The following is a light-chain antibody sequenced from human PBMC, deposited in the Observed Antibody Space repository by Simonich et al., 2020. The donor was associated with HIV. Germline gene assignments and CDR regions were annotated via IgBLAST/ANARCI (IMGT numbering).Light chain of an antibody. CDR1: SSDVGGYNL. CDR2: EGS. CDR3: CSYAGSSTLV. V-gene: IGLV2-23*01. Sequence: HSALTQPASVSGSPGQSITISCTGTSSDVGGYNLVSWYQQHPGKAPKLMIYEGSKRPSGVSNRFSGSKSGNTASLTISGLQAEDEADYYCCSYAGSSTLVFGGGTKLTVL. J-gene: IGLJ2*01.